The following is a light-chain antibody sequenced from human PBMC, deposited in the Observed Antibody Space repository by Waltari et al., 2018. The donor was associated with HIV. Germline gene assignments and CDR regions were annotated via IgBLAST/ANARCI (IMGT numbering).Light chain of an antibody. Sequence: QSVLTQPPSASGTPGQRVTISCSGSRSNIGSNHVYWYQQIPGTAPKPLIYRNNQRPSGVPDRFSGSKSGTSASLAISGRRSEDEADYYCATRDDSLSGWVFGGVTKLTVL. J-gene: IGLJ3*02. CDR2: RNN. V-gene: IGLV1-47*01. CDR3: ATRDDSLSGWV. CDR1: RSNIGSNH.